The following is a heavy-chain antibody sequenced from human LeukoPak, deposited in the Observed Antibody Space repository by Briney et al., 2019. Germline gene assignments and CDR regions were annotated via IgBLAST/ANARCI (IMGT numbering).Heavy chain of an antibody. V-gene: IGHV5-51*01. D-gene: IGHD3-9*01. CDR3: ARPLRYFDWSFDY. Sequence: GESLQISCKGSGYSFTSYWIGWVRPVPGKGLEWMGIIYPGDSDTRYSPSFQGQVTISADKSISTAYLQWSSLKASDTAMYYCARPLRYFDWSFDYWGQGTLVTVSS. CDR1: GYSFTSYW. CDR2: IYPGDSDT. J-gene: IGHJ4*02.